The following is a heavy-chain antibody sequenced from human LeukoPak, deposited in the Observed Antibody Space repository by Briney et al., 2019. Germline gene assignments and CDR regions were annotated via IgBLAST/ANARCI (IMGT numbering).Heavy chain of an antibody. CDR3: AKERYDCSGGSCHYLDAFDI. J-gene: IGHJ3*02. D-gene: IGHD2-15*01. Sequence: GGSLRLSCAASGFAFSSYGMHWVRQAPGKGLQWVAVIWYDGSNKYYADSVKGRFTISRDNSKNTLYLQMNSLRAEDTAVYYCAKERYDCSGGSCHYLDAFDIWGQGTMVTVSS. CDR1: GFAFSSYG. CDR2: IWYDGSNK. V-gene: IGHV3-33*06.